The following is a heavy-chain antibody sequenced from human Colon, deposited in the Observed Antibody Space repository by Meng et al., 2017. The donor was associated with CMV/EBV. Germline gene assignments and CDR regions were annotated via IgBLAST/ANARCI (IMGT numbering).Heavy chain of an antibody. V-gene: IGHV4-59*02. Sequence: GSLRLSCTVSGGSVSTYYWSWIRQPPGKGLEWIGYVYYSGNTKYNPSLKSRVIVSLDTSKTQFSLKLSSVTAAATAMYYCARSGGVSPRRTYFDYWGQGTLVTVSS. CDR3: ARSGGVSPRRTYFDY. D-gene: IGHD3-16*01. CDR2: VYYSGNT. J-gene: IGHJ4*02. CDR1: GGSVSTYY.